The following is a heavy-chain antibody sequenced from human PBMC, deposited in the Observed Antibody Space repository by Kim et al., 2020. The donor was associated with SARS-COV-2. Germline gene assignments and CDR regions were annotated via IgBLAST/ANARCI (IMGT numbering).Heavy chain of an antibody. D-gene: IGHD3-22*01. J-gene: IGHJ4*02. CDR3: ARLRRSDSSGPNDY. Sequence: GGSLRLSCAASGFTFSSYSMNWVRQAPGKGLEWVSSISSSSSYIYYADSVKGRFTISRDNAKNSLYLQMNSLRAEDTAVYYCARLRRSDSSGPNDYWGQGTLVSVSS. CDR2: ISSSSSYI. CDR1: GFTFSSYS. V-gene: IGHV3-21*01.